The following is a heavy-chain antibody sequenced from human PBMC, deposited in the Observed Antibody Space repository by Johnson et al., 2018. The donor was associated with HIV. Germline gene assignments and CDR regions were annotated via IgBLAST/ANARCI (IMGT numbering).Heavy chain of an antibody. Sequence: MQLVESGGGVVQPGGSLRLSCAASGFTFSDAWMTWVRQAPGKGLEWVGRIKTNTDGGITDHRAPVKGRFTISRDDSKNTLYLQMNNLKIEDTAVYYWARDGQWCSTTCYSALYIWCQGTMVTVSS. D-gene: IGHD2-15*01. CDR2: IKTNTDGGIT. CDR3: ARDGQWCSTTCYSALYI. J-gene: IGHJ3*02. V-gene: IGHV3-15*01. CDR1: GFTFSDAW.